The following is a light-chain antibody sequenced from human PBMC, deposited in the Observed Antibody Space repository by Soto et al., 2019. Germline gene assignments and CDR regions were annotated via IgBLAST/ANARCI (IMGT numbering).Light chain of an antibody. J-gene: IGKJ1*01. CDR3: QHYNSYSEA. Sequence: DIQMTPSPSTLSGSVADRVTITCRASQTISSWLAWYQQKPGKAPKLLIYKASTLKSGVPSRFSGSGSGTEFTLTISSLQPDDFATYYCQHYNSYSEAFGQGTKVDIK. CDR2: KAS. V-gene: IGKV1-5*03. CDR1: QTISSW.